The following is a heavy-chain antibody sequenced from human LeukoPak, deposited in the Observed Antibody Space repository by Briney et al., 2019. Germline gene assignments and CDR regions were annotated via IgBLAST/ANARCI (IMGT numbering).Heavy chain of an antibody. Sequence: GASVKVSCKASGYTFTSYDINWVRQATGQGLEWMGWMNPNSGNTGYAQKFQGRVTMTRNTSISTAYMELSSLRSEDTAVYYCARDLSSSWYNYYYGMDVWGQGTTVAVSS. D-gene: IGHD6-13*01. CDR2: MNPNSGNT. V-gene: IGHV1-8*01. CDR3: ARDLSSSWYNYYYGMDV. CDR1: GYTFTSYD. J-gene: IGHJ6*02.